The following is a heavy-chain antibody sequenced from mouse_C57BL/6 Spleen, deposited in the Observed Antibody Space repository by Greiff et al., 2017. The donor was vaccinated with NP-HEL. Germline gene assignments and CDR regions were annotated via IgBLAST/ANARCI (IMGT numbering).Heavy chain of an antibody. V-gene: IGHV1-19*01. CDR3: ARYYDGNYYAMDY. D-gene: IGHD1-1*01. CDR2: INPYNGGT. J-gene: IGHJ4*01. CDR1: GYTFTDYY. Sequence: EVKLVESGPVLVKPGATVKMSCKASGYTFTDYYMNWVKQSHGKSLEWIGVINPYNGGTSYNQKFKGKATLTVDKSSSTAYMELNSLTSEDSAVYYCARYYDGNYYAMDYWGQGTSVTVSS.